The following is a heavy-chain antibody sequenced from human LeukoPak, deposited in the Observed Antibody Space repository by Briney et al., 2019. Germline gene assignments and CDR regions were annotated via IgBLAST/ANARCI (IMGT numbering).Heavy chain of an antibody. CDR1: GGSISSGGYS. J-gene: IGHJ4*02. V-gene: IGHV4-30-2*01. CDR3: ARVPYYDILTGTRGYYFDY. D-gene: IGHD3-9*01. CDR2: IYHSGST. Sequence: ASETLSLTCAVSGGSISSGGYSWSWIRQPPGKGLEWIGYIYHSGSTYYNPSLKCRVTISVDRSKNQFSLKLSSVTAADTAVYYCARVPYYDILTGTRGYYFDYWGQGTLVTVSS.